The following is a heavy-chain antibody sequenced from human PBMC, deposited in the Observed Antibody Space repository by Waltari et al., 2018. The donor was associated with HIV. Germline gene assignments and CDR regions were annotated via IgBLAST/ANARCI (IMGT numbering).Heavy chain of an antibody. V-gene: IGHV3-49*03. CDR3: ARGVNLRCTGDCYSAY. J-gene: IGHJ4*02. CDR2: IRSKPYGGTR. CDR1: GFHLGAYA. Sequence: EVHLVEPGGGLVQPGRSLRLSCKASGFHLGAYAVTWFRQAPGKGLEWVGFIRSKPYGGTREYAASVKGRFTISRDDSKNIAFLQMDSLKIEDTAVYYCARGVNLRCTGDCYSAYWGQGTLVTVSS. D-gene: IGHD2-21*02.